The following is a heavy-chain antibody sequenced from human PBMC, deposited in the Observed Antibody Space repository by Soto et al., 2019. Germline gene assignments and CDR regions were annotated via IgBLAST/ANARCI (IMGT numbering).Heavy chain of an antibody. CDR3: ARDKSPYSSGWHNRHFDY. V-gene: IGHV3-30-3*01. CDR1: GFTFSSYA. D-gene: IGHD6-19*01. Sequence: QVQLVESGGGVVQPGRSLRLSCAASGFTFSSYAMHWVRQAPGKGLEWVAVMSYDGSNKYYADSVKGRFTISRDNSKNTLYRQMTSLRAEDTAVYYCARDKSPYSSGWHNRHFDYWGQGTLVTVSS. J-gene: IGHJ4*02. CDR2: MSYDGSNK.